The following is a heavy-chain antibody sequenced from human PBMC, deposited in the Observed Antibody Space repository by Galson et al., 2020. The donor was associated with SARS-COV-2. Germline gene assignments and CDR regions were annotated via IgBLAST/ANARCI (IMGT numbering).Heavy chain of an antibody. D-gene: IGHD4-17*01. Sequence: GESLKISCAASGFTFNNYAMDWVRQAPGKGLEWVSSISSNGNYIYYGDSVRGRFTISRDSAKNSLYLQMNSLKAEDTAVYYCARDALNSGDYKDAFDIWGQGTTVTVS. V-gene: IGHV3-21*01. J-gene: IGHJ3*02. CDR1: GFTFNNYA. CDR3: ARDALNSGDYKDAFDI. CDR2: ISSNGNYI.